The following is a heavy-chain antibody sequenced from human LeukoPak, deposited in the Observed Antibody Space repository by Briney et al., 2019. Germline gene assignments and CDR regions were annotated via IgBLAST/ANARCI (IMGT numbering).Heavy chain of an antibody. D-gene: IGHD3-10*01. Sequence: ASVKVSCTASGYTFTSYYMHWVRQAPGQGLEWMGIINPSGGSTSYAQKFQGRVTMTRDTSTSTVYMELSSLRSEDTAVYYCARGADYYGSGSRWFDPWGQGTLVTVSS. V-gene: IGHV1-46*01. CDR1: GYTFTSYY. J-gene: IGHJ5*02. CDR2: INPSGGST. CDR3: ARGADYYGSGSRWFDP.